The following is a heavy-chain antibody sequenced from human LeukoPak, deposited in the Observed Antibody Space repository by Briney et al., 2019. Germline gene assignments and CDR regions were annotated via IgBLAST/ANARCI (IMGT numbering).Heavy chain of an antibody. D-gene: IGHD1-26*01. Sequence: GGSLRLSCAGSGFTFSNYAMYWVRQAPGKGLENVAGIGSNGDSTYYANSVKGRFAISRDNSKNTLFLQMGSLRAEDMAVYYCARGNVVGATRPFDYWGQGTLVTVSS. CDR2: IGSNGDST. CDR1: GFTFSNYA. J-gene: IGHJ4*02. CDR3: ARGNVVGATRPFDY. V-gene: IGHV3-64*01.